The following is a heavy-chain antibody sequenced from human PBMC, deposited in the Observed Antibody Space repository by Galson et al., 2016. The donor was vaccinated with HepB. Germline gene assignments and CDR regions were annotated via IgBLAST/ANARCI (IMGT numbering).Heavy chain of an antibody. Sequence: SVKVSCKASGYRFTSYGISWVRQAPGQGLEWMGWINTYNANTNYAQKVQGRVTMTTDTSTSTAYMELRSLRSDDTAVYYCARDQWLDYQGYYYGMDVWGQGTTVTVSS. CDR2: INTYNANT. V-gene: IGHV1-18*01. D-gene: IGHD6-19*01. CDR1: GYRFTSYG. CDR3: ARDQWLDYQGYYYGMDV. J-gene: IGHJ6*02.